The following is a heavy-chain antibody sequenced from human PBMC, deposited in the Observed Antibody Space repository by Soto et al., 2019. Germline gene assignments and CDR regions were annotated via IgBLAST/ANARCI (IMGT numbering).Heavy chain of an antibody. Sequence: SATLSLTCTVSGGSISSYYWSWIRQPPGKGLEWIGYIYYSGSTNYNPSLKSRVTISVDTSKNQFSLKLSSVTAADTAVYYCARGGYYDEYYYYYYYMDVWGKGTTVTVSS. CDR3: ARGGYYDEYYYYYYYMDV. J-gene: IGHJ6*03. D-gene: IGHD3-22*01. V-gene: IGHV4-59*01. CDR2: IYYSGST. CDR1: GGSISSYY.